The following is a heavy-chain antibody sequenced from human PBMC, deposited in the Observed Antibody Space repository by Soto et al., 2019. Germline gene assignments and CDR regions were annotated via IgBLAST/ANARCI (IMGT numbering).Heavy chain of an antibody. CDR3: ARGSYGAN. CDR2: ISAHNGNT. J-gene: IGHJ4*02. CDR1: GYDFTTYG. V-gene: IGHV1-18*01. D-gene: IGHD3-10*01. Sequence: QVHLVQSGAEVKKPGASVKVSCKGSGYDFTTYGITWVRQAPGQGLEWMAWISAHNGNTDYAQKLQGRVTVTRDTSTSTAHIERRSRRSHATAMYYWARGSYGANWGQGALVTAS.